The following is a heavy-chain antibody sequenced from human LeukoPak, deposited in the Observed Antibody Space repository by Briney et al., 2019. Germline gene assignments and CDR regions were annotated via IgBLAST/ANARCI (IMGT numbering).Heavy chain of an antibody. D-gene: IGHD3-9*01. CDR2: INTNTGNP. Sequence: GASVKVSCKASGYTFTSYAMNWVRQAPGQGLEWMGWINTNTGNPTYAQGFTGRFVFSLDTSVSTAYLQISSLKAEDTAVYYCARGYYDILTGYYTAYYYYGMDVWGQGTTVTVSS. CDR1: GYTFTSYA. CDR3: ARGYYDILTGYYTAYYYYGMDV. V-gene: IGHV7-4-1*02. J-gene: IGHJ6*02.